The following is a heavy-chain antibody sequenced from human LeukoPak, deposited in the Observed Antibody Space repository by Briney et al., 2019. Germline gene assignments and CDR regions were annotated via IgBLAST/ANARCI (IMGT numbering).Heavy chain of an antibody. J-gene: IGHJ4*02. Sequence: SQTLSLTCTVSGGSISSGSYYWSWIRQPAGKGLVWIGRIYTSGSTNYNPSLKSRVTISVDTSKNQFSLKLSSVTAADTTVYYCASTGIAAAGSDYWGQGTLVTVSS. CDR3: ASTGIAAAGSDY. D-gene: IGHD6-13*01. V-gene: IGHV4-61*02. CDR2: IYTSGST. CDR1: GGSISSGSYY.